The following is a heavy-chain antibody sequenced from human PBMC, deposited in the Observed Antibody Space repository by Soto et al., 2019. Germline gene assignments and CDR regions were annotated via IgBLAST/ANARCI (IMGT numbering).Heavy chain of an antibody. J-gene: IGHJ4*02. Sequence: GESLKISCRGSGYSFTTYWIGWVRQMPGKGLEWMGIIYPGDSDTRYSPSFQGQVTISADKSISTAYLQWSSLKASDTAMYYCSRPNCGGDCYSDYWGQGTLVTVSS. CDR1: GYSFTTYW. V-gene: IGHV5-51*01. D-gene: IGHD2-21*02. CDR2: IYPGDSDT. CDR3: SRPNCGGDCYSDY.